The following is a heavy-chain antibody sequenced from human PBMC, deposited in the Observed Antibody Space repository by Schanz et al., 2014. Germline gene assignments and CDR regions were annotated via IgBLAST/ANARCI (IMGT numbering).Heavy chain of an antibody. CDR3: SKAEYDILADSYSRLDP. D-gene: IGHD3-9*01. J-gene: IGHJ5*02. CDR1: GYTFTTYA. CDR2: ISVYTGNT. V-gene: IGHV1-18*01. Sequence: QVQLVQSGAEVKKPGASVRVSCKASGYTFTTYAMSWVRQAPGQGLEWVGWISVYTGNTTYGQKVQGSVTMTADTSTNTADMELMSLRSDDTAVYYCSKAEYDILADSYSRLDPWGQGTLVTVSS.